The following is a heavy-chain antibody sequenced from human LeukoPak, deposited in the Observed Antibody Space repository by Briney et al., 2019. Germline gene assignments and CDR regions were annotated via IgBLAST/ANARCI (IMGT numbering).Heavy chain of an antibody. Sequence: GGSLRLSCAASGFTVSSTYMAWVRQAPGKGLEWVSFMYSEDNKYYADSVKGRFTISRDNSTNTLYLQMNTLRADDTAVYYCARGVLGIIPIDYWSQGTLVTVSS. D-gene: IGHD3-10*02. V-gene: IGHV3-53*01. CDR1: GFTVSSTY. CDR3: ARGVLGIIPIDY. CDR2: MYSEDNK. J-gene: IGHJ4*02.